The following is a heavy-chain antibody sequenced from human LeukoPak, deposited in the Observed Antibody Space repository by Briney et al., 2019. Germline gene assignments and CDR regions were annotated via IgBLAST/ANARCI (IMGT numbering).Heavy chain of an antibody. CDR3: ASSCSGGSCYSMAFDI. Sequence: GEALKISCKGSGYSFISYWIGWVRQMPGKGLEWMGIIYPGDSDTRYSPSFQGQVTISADKSISTAYLQWSSLKASDTAMYYCASSCSGGSCYSMAFDIWGQGTMVTVSS. CDR2: IYPGDSDT. V-gene: IGHV5-51*01. D-gene: IGHD2-15*01. CDR1: GYSFISYW. J-gene: IGHJ3*02.